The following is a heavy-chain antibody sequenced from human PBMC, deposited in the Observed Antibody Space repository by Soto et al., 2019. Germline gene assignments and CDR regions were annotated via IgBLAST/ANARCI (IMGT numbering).Heavy chain of an antibody. CDR1: GGSLSGYY. Sequence: PSETLSLTCAVYGGSLSGYYWSWIRQPPGKGLEWIGEINHSGSTNYNPSLKSQVTISLDTSKNQFSLTLSSVTAADTAVYYCGREPVDIHHFHNYYLAFWGKGTTVTVPS. CDR3: GREPVDIHHFHNYYLAF. D-gene: IGHD2-15*01. J-gene: IGHJ6*03. CDR2: INHSGST. V-gene: IGHV4-34*01.